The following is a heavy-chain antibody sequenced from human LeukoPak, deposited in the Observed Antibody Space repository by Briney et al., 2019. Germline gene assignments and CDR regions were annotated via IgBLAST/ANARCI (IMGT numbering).Heavy chain of an antibody. CDR2: ISWNSGSI. J-gene: IGHJ5*02. CDR1: GFTFDDYA. Sequence: PGGSLRLSCAASGFTFDDYAMHWVRQAPGKGLEWFSGISWNSGSIGYAVSVKGRFTISRDNAKNSLYLQMNSLRAEGTALYYCAKGRRWIQLWLAWFDPWGQGTLVTVSS. V-gene: IGHV3-9*01. CDR3: AKGRRWIQLWLAWFDP. D-gene: IGHD5-18*01.